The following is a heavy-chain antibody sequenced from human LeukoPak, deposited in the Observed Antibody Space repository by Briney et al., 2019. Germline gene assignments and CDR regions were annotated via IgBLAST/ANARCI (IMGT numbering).Heavy chain of an antibody. D-gene: IGHD3-10*01. J-gene: IGHJ6*02. V-gene: IGHV3-66*01. Sequence: GGSLRLSCAASGFTVSSNYMSWVRQAPGKGLEWVSVIYSGGSTYYADSVKGRFTISRDNSKNALYLQMNSLRAEDTAVYYCARSGVGFGYYGMDVWGQGTTVTVSS. CDR3: ARSGVGFGYYGMDV. CDR1: GFTVSSNY. CDR2: IYSGGST.